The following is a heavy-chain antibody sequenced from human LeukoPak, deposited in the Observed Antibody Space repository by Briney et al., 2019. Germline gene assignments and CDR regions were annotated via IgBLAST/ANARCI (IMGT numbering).Heavy chain of an antibody. J-gene: IGHJ4*02. V-gene: IGHV3-23*01. D-gene: IGHD6-13*01. CDR3: AKGSASYSSSSFDY. Sequence: PGGSLRLFCAASGFTFSSYAMSWVRQAPGKGLEWVSAISGSGGSTYYADSVKGRFTISRDNSKNTLYLQMNSLRAEDTAVYYCAKGSASYSSSSFDYWGQGTLVTVSS. CDR2: ISGSGGST. CDR1: GFTFSSYA.